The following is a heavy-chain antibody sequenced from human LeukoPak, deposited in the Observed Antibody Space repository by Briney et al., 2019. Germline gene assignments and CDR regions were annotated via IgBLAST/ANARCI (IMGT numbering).Heavy chain of an antibody. CDR3: ARDTTYYGSGSSRAYLDY. J-gene: IGHJ4*02. V-gene: IGHV1-69*13. Sequence: ASVTVSCKSSGGTFTIYAISWVRQAPGQGLEWMGGIIPIFGTAIYAQKFQCRVTITADESTSTAYMELSSLRSEDTAVYYCARDTTYYGSGSSRAYLDYWGQGTLVTVSS. CDR2: IIPIFGTA. CDR1: GGTFTIYA. D-gene: IGHD3-10*01.